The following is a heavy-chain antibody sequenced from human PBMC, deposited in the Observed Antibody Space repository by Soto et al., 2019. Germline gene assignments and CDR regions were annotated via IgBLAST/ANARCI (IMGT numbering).Heavy chain of an antibody. D-gene: IGHD6-13*01. Sequence: SETLSLTCTVSGGAINSTVYYWGWIRQPPGKGLEWIGSSNYGGPTYYSPSLQSRVTISLDTAKNHFSLNLRSVTAADTAVYYCARNGAYSTSVYYYYGMDVWGQGTTVTVSS. CDR1: GGAINSTVYY. CDR2: SNYGGPT. V-gene: IGHV4-39*01. J-gene: IGHJ6*02. CDR3: ARNGAYSTSVYYYYGMDV.